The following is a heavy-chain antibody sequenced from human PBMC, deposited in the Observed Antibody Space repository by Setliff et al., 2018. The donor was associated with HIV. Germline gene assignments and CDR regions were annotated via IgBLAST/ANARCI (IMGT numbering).Heavy chain of an antibody. CDR3: ARNPAIPFYDSSGYYYRYYYYYMDV. CDR2: INHSGST. J-gene: IGHJ6*03. Sequence: SETLSLTCAVYGGSFSGYYWSWIRQPPGKGLEWIGEINHSGSTNYNPSLKSRVTISVDTSKNQFSLKLSSVAAADTAVYYCARNPAIPFYDSSGYYYRYYYYYMDVWGKGTTVTVSS. D-gene: IGHD3-22*01. CDR1: GGSFSGYY. V-gene: IGHV4-34*01.